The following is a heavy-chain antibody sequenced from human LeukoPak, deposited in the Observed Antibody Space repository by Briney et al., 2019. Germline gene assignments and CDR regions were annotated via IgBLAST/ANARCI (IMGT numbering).Heavy chain of an antibody. CDR2: IKHDGSEK. V-gene: IGHV3-7*01. CDR3: ARFRYCSGGSCYYYFDY. J-gene: IGHJ4*02. CDR1: GFTFSSYS. Sequence: GGTLRLSCAASGFTFSSYSISWVRQAPGKGLEWVANIKHDGSEKYYVDSVKGRFTISRDNAKNSLYLQMNSLRAEDTAVYYCARFRYCSGGSCYYYFDYWGQGTLVTVSS. D-gene: IGHD2-15*01.